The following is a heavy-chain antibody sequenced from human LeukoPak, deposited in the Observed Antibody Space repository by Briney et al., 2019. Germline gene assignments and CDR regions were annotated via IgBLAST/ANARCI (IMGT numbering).Heavy chain of an antibody. CDR3: ARDLQQLAYHFEYYFDY. J-gene: IGHJ4*02. Sequence: ASVKVSCKASGYTFTGYYMHWVRQAPGQGLEWMGWINPNSGSTNYAQKFQGRVTMTRDTSISTAYMELSRLRSDDTAVYYCARDLQQLAYHFEYYFDYWGQGTLVTVSS. D-gene: IGHD6-13*01. CDR1: GYTFTGYY. CDR2: INPNSGST. V-gene: IGHV1-2*02.